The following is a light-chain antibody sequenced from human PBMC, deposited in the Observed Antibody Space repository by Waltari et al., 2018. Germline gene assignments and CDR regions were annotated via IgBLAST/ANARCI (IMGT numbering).Light chain of an antibody. V-gene: IGLV6-57*04. CDR2: EDN. CDR1: SGSIASAH. Sequence: KFVLTQPPSVSESPGKTITISCTRSSGSIASAHVQWYQQRPGSAPSTVIYEDNRRPSWVVDRFSGSIDSSSNSASLTIAGLKTEDEADYFCQAYDENNPWVIGGGTRLTVL. CDR3: QAYDENNPWV. J-gene: IGLJ3*02.